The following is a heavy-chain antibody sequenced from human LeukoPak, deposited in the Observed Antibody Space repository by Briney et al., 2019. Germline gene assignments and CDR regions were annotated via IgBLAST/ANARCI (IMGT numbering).Heavy chain of an antibody. J-gene: IGHJ4*02. V-gene: IGHV1-2*02. Sequence: ASVRVSCKASGYTFTGYCMHWVRQAPGQGLEWMGWINPNSGGTNYAQKFQGRVTMTRDTSISTAYMELSRLRSDDTAVYYCARDGWTTIFGVVTTADYWGQGTLVTVSS. CDR1: GYTFTGYC. D-gene: IGHD3-3*01. CDR2: INPNSGGT. CDR3: ARDGWTTIFGVVTTADY.